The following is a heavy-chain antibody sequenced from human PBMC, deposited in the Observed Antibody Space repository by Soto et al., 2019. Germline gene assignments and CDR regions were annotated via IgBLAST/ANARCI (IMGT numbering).Heavy chain of an antibody. D-gene: IGHD1-26*01. CDR1: GFTFSSYS. CDR3: ARDRPLFIVDAEGYNH. CDR2: ISSSSSYI. Sequence: GGSLRLSCAASGFTFSSYSMNWVRQAPGKGLEWVSSISSSSSYIYYADSVKGRFTISRDNAKNSLYLQMNSLRAEDTAVYYCARDRPLFIVDAEGYNHWGQGTLVTVSS. V-gene: IGHV3-21*01. J-gene: IGHJ5*02.